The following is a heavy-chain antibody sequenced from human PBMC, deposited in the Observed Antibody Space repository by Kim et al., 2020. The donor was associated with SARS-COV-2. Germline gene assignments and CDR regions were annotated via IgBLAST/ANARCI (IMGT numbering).Heavy chain of an antibody. CDR3: ARGCSNSICYTFDS. CDR2: ISYDGSNK. D-gene: IGHD2-2*02. J-gene: IGHJ4*02. CDR1: GFTFRSYT. Sequence: GGSLRLSCAASGFTFRSYTMHWVRQAPGKGLDWVALISYDGSNKYYADSVKGRFTISRDNSKNTLYLQMNSLRAEDTGLYYCARGCSNSICYTFDSLGQG. V-gene: IGHV3-30-3*01.